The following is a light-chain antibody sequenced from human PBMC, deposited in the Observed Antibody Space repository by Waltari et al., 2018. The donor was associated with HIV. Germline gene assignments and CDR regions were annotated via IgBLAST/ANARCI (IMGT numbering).Light chain of an antibody. CDR2: EVI. J-gene: IGLJ1*01. V-gene: IGLV2-8*01. CDR3: GSFVGSNSHYV. CDR1: NSDVGGYNY. Sequence: QSALTQPPSASGSPGQSVTISCTGTNSDVGGYNYVSWYQQRPGKAPKLMIFEVIKRPSGVPDRFSGSKSGNTASLTVSGLQADDEADYSCGSFVGSNSHYVFGTGTKVTVL.